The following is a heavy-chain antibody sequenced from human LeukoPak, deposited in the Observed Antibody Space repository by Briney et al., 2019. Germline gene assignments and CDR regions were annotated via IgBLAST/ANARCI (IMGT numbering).Heavy chain of an antibody. D-gene: IGHD6-19*01. V-gene: IGHV4-34*01. J-gene: IGHJ6*03. CDR3: ARAAGIAVAASYYYYMDV. CDR2: INHSGST. CDR1: GGSFRGYY. Sequence: SETLSLTCAVYGGSFRGYYWSWIRQPPGKGLEWIGEINHSGSTNYNPSLKSRVTISVDTSKNQFSLKLSSVTAADTAVYYCARAAGIAVAASYYYYMDVWGKGTTVTVSS.